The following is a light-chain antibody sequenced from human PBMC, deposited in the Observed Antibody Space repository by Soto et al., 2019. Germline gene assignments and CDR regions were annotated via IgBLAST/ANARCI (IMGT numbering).Light chain of an antibody. CDR2: EGS. J-gene: IGLJ1*01. CDR3: CSYAGSDYV. V-gene: IGLV2-23*01. CDR1: SSDVGSYNL. Sequence: QSVLTQPASVSGSPGQSITISCTGTSSDVGSYNLVSWYQQHPGKAPKLMIYEGSKRPSGVSNRFSGSKSGNTASLTISGLXAEDEADYYCCSYAGSDYVFGTG.